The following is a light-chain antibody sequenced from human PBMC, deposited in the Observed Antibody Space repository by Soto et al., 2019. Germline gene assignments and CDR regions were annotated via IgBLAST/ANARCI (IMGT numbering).Light chain of an antibody. Sequence: QSGLTQPPSASGTPGQGVTISCSGSPSNIEENSVSWYQQLPGAAPKLLIYGNNNRPSGVPDRFSGSKSGTSASLAITGLQAEDEADYYCQSYDNNLRIFGGGTKLTVL. J-gene: IGLJ2*01. CDR3: QSYDNNLRI. CDR2: GNN. CDR1: PSNIEENSV. V-gene: IGLV1-40*01.